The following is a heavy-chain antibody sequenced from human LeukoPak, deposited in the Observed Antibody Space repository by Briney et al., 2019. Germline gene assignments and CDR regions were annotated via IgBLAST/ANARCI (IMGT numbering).Heavy chain of an antibody. CDR2: IYSDGST. CDR3: ASTFYGDSPPY. J-gene: IGHJ4*02. D-gene: IGHD4-17*01. CDR1: GFTVTSNY. V-gene: IGHV3-66*01. Sequence: PGGSLRLSCAASGFTVTSNYMSWVRQAPGKGLEWVSVIYSDGSTYYADSVTGRFTISRDNSKNTLYLQMNSLRAEDTAVYYCASTFYGDSPPYWGQGTLVTVSS.